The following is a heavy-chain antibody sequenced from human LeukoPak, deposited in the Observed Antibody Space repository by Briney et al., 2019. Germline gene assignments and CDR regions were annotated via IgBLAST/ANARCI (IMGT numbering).Heavy chain of an antibody. CDR2: IYYSGST. J-gene: IGHJ3*02. D-gene: IGHD3-22*01. CDR3: ARDRGSVPNYYDSSGYRAFDI. Sequence: PSETLSLTCTVSGGSISSYYWSWIRQPPGKGLEWIGYIYYSGSTNYNPSLKSRVTISVDTSKNQFSLKLCSVTAADTAVYYCARDRGSVPNYYDSSGYRAFDIWGQGTMVTVSS. CDR1: GGSISSYY. V-gene: IGHV4-59*01.